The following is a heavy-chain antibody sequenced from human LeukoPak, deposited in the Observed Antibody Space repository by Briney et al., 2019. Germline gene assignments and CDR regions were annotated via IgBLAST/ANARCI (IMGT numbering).Heavy chain of an antibody. D-gene: IGHD4-11*01. CDR1: GFTFDDFA. V-gene: IGHV3-9*03. CDR3: AKGSLAVTTGYFDY. CDR2: ISWNSGSI. J-gene: IGHJ4*02. Sequence: GGSLRLSWAASGFTFDDFALHWGPEAPGKGLGWVSGISWNSGSIGYADSVKGRFTISRDNAKNSLYLQMNSLRADDMALYYCAKGSLAVTTGYFDYWARGTLVTVSS.